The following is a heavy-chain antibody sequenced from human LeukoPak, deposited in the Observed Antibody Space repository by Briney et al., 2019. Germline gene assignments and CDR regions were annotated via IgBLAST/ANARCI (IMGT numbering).Heavy chain of an antibody. CDR1: GGSFSGYY. CDR2: INHSGST. CDR3: ARGPGYYDILTGSPHYYYMDV. V-gene: IGHV4-34*01. Sequence: SETLSLTCAVYGGSFSGYYWSWIRQPPGKGLEWIGEINHSGSTNYNPSLKSRVTISVDTSKNQFSLKLSSVTAADTAVYYCARGPGYYDILTGSPHYYYMDVWGKGTTVTVSS. J-gene: IGHJ6*03. D-gene: IGHD3-9*01.